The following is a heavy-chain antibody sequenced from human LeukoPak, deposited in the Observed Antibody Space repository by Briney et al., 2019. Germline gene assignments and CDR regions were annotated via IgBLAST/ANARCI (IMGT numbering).Heavy chain of an antibody. Sequence: GGSLTLSCAASWFTVSSNYMSWVRQAPGEGLEWVSVVYSGGSTYYPDSVKGRFTISRDYSKNTLSLQMNSLRAEDTAVYYCASLDSSGYVFDYWGQGTLVTVSS. V-gene: IGHV3-53*01. J-gene: IGHJ4*02. CDR1: WFTVSSNY. CDR2: VYSGGST. CDR3: ASLDSSGYVFDY. D-gene: IGHD3-22*01.